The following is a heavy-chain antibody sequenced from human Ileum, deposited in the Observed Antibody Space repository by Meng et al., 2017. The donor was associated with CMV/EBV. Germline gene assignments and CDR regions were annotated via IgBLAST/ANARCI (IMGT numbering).Heavy chain of an antibody. CDR1: GFTFSDYY. V-gene: IGHV3-11*01. D-gene: IGHD3-10*01. J-gene: IGHJ1*01. CDR2: LSSSGTTI. Sequence: SGFTFSDYYMSWICQAPGKGLEWVSYLSSSGTTIYYADSVKGRFTISRDNAKNSLYLQMNSLRVEDTAVYYCARGLIGAMVRGVIPHWGQGTLVTVSS. CDR3: ARGLIGAMVRGVIPH.